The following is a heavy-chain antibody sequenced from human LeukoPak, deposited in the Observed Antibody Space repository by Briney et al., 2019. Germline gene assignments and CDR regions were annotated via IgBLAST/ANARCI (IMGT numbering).Heavy chain of an antibody. CDR2: ISYDGSNK. D-gene: IGHD1-26*01. CDR3: ASPSKPHLGWDGMDV. J-gene: IGHJ6*02. Sequence: GRSLRLSCAASGLTFSSYAMHGVRQAPGKGLEWVAVISYDGSNKYYADSVKGRFTISRDNSKNTLYLQMNSLRAEDTAVYYCASPSKPHLGWDGMDVWGQGTTVTVSS. V-gene: IGHV3-30-3*01. CDR1: GLTFSSYA.